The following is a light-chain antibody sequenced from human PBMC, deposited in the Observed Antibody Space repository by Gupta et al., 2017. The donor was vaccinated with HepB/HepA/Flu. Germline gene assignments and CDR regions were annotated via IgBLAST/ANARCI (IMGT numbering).Light chain of an antibody. CDR2: DAS. J-gene: IGKJ4*01. V-gene: IGKV3-11*01. Sequence: IVLTQSPATLSLSPGERATLSCRASQRVRSYLTWYQQKPGQAPSLLIYDASHRATGIPDRLTGSGSGTDLTLTISSLEPQDFANYYGQQFENGKPGLTFGGGTXVEIK. CDR3: QQFENGKPGLT. CDR1: QRVRSY.